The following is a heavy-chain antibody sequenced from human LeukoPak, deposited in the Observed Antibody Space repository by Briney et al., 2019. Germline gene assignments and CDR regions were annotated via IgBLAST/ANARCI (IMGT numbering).Heavy chain of an antibody. CDR3: AKDDGDYLRSSDY. D-gene: IGHD4-17*01. CDR2: ITGSGDYT. J-gene: IGHJ4*02. CDR1: GFTFSGYA. V-gene: IGHV3-23*01. Sequence: GGSLRLSCAASGFTFSGYAMTWVRQAPGKGLEWVSSITGSGDYTYYIDSVKGRFTISRDNSKNTLYLQMNSLRAEDTAVYYCAKDDGDYLRSSDYWGQGTLVTVSS.